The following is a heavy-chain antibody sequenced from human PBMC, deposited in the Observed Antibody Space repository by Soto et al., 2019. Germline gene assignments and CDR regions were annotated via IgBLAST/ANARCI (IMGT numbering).Heavy chain of an antibody. Sequence: EVQLLESGGGLVQPGGSLRLSCAASGFTFSSYAMSWVRQAPGKGLEWVSAISGSGGSTYYADSVKGRFTISRDNSKNKLYLQMNSLSAEDTAVYYCAKMGRGYCSSTSCYAVDYWGQGTLVTVSS. J-gene: IGHJ4*02. CDR1: GFTFSSYA. CDR2: ISGSGGST. V-gene: IGHV3-23*01. D-gene: IGHD2-2*01. CDR3: AKMGRGYCSSTSCYAVDY.